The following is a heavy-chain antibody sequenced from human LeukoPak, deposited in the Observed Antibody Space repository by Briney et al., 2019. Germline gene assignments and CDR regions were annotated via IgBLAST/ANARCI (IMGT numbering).Heavy chain of an antibody. J-gene: IGHJ4*02. CDR2: IKQDGSEK. CDR1: GFTFSSYW. D-gene: IGHD3-10*01. Sequence: PGGSLRLSCAASGFTFSSYWMSWVRQAPGKGLEWGANIKQDGSEKYYVDSVKGRFTISRDNAKNSLYLQMNSLRAEDTAVYYCARDRFGSGTESDYWGQGTLVTVSS. CDR3: ARDRFGSGTESDY. V-gene: IGHV3-7*01.